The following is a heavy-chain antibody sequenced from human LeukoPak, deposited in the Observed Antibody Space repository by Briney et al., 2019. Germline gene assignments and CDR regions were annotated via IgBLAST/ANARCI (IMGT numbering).Heavy chain of an antibody. J-gene: IGHJ6*04. CDR1: GFTFSYFG. V-gene: IGHV3-30*18. Sequence: PGGSLRLSCAASGFTFSYFGIHWVRQAPGKGLEWLAAISYDGSDKYYADSVKGRFTISRVNAKNSLYLQMNSLRAEDTAVYYCAELGITMIGGVWGKGTTVTISS. CDR2: ISYDGSDK. D-gene: IGHD3-10*02. CDR3: AELGITMIGGV.